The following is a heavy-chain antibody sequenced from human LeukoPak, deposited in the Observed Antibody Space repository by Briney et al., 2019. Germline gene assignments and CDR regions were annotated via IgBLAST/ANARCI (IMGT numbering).Heavy chain of an antibody. J-gene: IGHJ6*02. CDR3: AVGTGYRNYYYYGMDV. CDR2: INHSGST. CDR1: GGSFSGYY. Sequence: PSETLSLTCAVYGGSFSGYYWSWIRQPPGKGLEWIGEINHSGSTNYNPSLKSRVTISVDTSKNQFSLKLSSVTAADTAVYYCAVGTGYRNYYYYGMDVWGQGTTVTVS. D-gene: IGHD3/OR15-3a*01. V-gene: IGHV4-34*01.